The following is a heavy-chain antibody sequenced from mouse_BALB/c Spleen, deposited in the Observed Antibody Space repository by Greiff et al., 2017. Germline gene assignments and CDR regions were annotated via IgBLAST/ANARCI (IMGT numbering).Heavy chain of an antibody. CDR3: SRRGDYYYGSSYLFDY. CDR1: GYTFTDYY. CDR2: IYPGSGNT. Sequence: VQLQQSGAELARPGASVKLSCKASGYTFTDYYINWVKQRTGQGLEWIGEIYPGSGNTYYNEKFKGKATLTADKSSSTAYMQLSSLTSEDSAVYFCSRRGDYYYGSSYLFDYWGQGTTLTVSS. V-gene: IGHV1-77*01. D-gene: IGHD1-1*01. J-gene: IGHJ2*01.